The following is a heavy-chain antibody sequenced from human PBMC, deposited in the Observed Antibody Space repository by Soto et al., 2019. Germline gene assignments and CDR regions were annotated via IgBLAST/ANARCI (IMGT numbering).Heavy chain of an antibody. Sequence: SETLSLTCAVYGYSISSGYYWGWSRQPAGKGLEWGGRIYHSGSTYYNPSLKSLVTIPVDTSKNQFSLKLTSVTSSDTAVYYCASNAVRLGAFVNWGQGTMVTVSS. D-gene: IGHD2-8*01. CDR2: IYHSGST. CDR1: GYSISSGYY. V-gene: IGHV4-38-2*01. J-gene: IGHJ3*02. CDR3: ASNAVRLGAFVN.